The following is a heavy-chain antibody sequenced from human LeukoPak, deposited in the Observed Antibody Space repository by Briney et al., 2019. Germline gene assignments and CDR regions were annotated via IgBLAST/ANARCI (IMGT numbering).Heavy chain of an antibody. J-gene: IGHJ5*02. CDR2: IYSTGTT. D-gene: IGHD5-12*01. V-gene: IGHV4-4*07. Sequence: KASETLSLTCTASGGSMNQYYWSWIRQPAGKGLECIGRIYSTGTTYYKPSLKSRVTMSVDTSHNPFFLKLNTVTAADTAVYYCAREARSGYEGFWSDPWGQGTVVTVSS. CDR1: GGSMNQYY. CDR3: AREARSGYEGFWSDP.